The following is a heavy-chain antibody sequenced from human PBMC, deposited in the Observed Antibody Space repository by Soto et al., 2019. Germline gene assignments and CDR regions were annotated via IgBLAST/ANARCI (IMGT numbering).Heavy chain of an antibody. CDR2: IWYDGSNK. D-gene: IGHD1-26*01. J-gene: IGHJ4*02. CDR1: GFTFSSYG. V-gene: IGHV3-33*01. CDR3: ATERGGVGATSKEVDY. Sequence: GGSLRLSCAASGFTFSSYGMHWVRQAPGKGLEWVAVIWYDGSNKYYADSVKGRFTISRDNSKNTLYLQMNSLRAEDTAVYYCATERGGVGATSKEVDYWGQGTLVTVSS.